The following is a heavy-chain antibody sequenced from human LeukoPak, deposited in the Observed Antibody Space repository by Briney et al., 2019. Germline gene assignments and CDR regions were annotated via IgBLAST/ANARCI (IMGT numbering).Heavy chain of an antibody. CDR2: ISSSSSTI. J-gene: IGHJ6*02. V-gene: IGHV3-48*02. D-gene: IGHD6-13*01. CDR3: ARDSSSWYQPNYYYGMDV. CDR1: GFTFSSYG. Sequence: GGSLRLSCAASGFTFSSYGMNWVRQAPGKGLEWVSYISSSSSTIYYADSVKGRFTISRDNAKNSLYLQMNSLRDEDTAVYYCARDSSSWYQPNYYYGMDVWGQGTTVTVSS.